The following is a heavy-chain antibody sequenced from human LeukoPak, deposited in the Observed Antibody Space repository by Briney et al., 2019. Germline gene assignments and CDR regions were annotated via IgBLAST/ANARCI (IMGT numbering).Heavy chain of an antibody. CDR1: GFTFSNYA. V-gene: IGHV3-30-3*01. CDR3: ASDRGGGSGSYYGMDA. D-gene: IGHD2-15*01. CDR2: ISYDGSKK. J-gene: IGHJ6*02. Sequence: PGGSLRLSCAASGFTFSNYAMHWVRQAPGKGLEWVAVISYDGSKKDYADSAKGRITISRDNSKNTLYLQMNSLRAEDTAVYYCASDRGGGSGSYYGMDAWGQGTTVTVSS.